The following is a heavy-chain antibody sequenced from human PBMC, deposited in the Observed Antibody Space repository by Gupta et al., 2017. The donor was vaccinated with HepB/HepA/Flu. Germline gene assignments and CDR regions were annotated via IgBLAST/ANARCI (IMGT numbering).Heavy chain of an antibody. Sequence: EVQLVESGGGLVQPGGSLRLSCAASGFTFSFYEMNWVRQAPGKGLEWVADISSSGSTISYADSVKGRFTISRDNAKNSLYLQMHSLRAEDTAVYYCARVPLDFDFWGQGTLVTVSS. CDR3: ARVPLDFDF. J-gene: IGHJ4*02. D-gene: IGHD3-3*02. V-gene: IGHV3-48*03. CDR1: GFTFSFYE. CDR2: ISSSGSTI.